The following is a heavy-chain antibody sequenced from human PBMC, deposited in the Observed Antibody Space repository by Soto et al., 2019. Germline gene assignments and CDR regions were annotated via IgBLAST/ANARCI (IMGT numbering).Heavy chain of an antibody. CDR1: GFTFSSYD. Sequence: EVQLVESGGVLVQPGGSLRLSCAASGFTFSSYDMHWVRQATGKGLEWVSAIGTAGDTYYPGSVKGRFTISRENAKNSLYLQMNSLRAGDTAVYYCARGSSSSVSDYYYYGMDVWGQGTTVTVSS. V-gene: IGHV3-13*01. D-gene: IGHD6-6*01. J-gene: IGHJ6*02. CDR3: ARGSSSSVSDYYYYGMDV. CDR2: IGTAGDT.